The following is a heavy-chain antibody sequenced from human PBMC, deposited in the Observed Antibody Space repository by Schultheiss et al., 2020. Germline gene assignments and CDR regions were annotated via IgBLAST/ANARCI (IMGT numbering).Heavy chain of an antibody. V-gene: IGHV3-23*01. J-gene: IGHJ4*02. CDR1: GFTFSDHY. CDR2: ISGSGGST. CDR3: AEGGTRDY. Sequence: GGSLRLSCAASGFTFSDHYMDWVRQAPGKGLEWVSAISGSGGSTYYADSVKGRFTISRHNSKNTLYLQMNSLRAEDTAVYYCAEGGTRDYWGQGTLVTVSS. D-gene: IGHD3-16*01.